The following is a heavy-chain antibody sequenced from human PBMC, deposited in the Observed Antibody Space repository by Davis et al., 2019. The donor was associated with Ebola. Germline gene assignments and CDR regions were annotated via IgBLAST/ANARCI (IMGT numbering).Heavy chain of an antibody. V-gene: IGHV3-7*03. CDR2: IKQDGSEI. Sequence: GSLRLSCAVSGFTFSSYWMSWVRQAPGKGPEWVANIKQDGSEIHYVDSVKGRFTISRDNAKNTLYLLMNSLRAEDTAVYYCAKGRAIAARHFVDYWGQGTLVTVSS. CDR1: GFTFSSYW. D-gene: IGHD6-6*01. J-gene: IGHJ4*02. CDR3: AKGRAIAARHFVDY.